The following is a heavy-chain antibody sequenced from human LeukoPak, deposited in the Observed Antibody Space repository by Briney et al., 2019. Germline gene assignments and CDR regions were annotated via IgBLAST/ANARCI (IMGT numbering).Heavy chain of an antibody. CDR3: TTVSLVYFQH. V-gene: IGHV3-15*01. CDR2: IKSKTDGGTT. CDR1: IFTFRDRF. Sequence: PGGSLRLSCAASIFTFRDRFMSWIRQAPGKGLEWVGRIKSKTDGGTTDYAAPVKGRFTISRDDSKNTLYLQMNSLKTEDTAVYYCTTVSLVYFQHWGQGTLVTVSS. J-gene: IGHJ1*01. D-gene: IGHD2-8*02.